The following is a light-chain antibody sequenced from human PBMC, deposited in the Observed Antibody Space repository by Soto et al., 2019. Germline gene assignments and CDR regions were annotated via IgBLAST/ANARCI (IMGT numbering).Light chain of an antibody. V-gene: IGKV3-11*01. CDR3: QQRSNWQGAT. CDR1: RSVSSY. CDR2: DAS. Sequence: EIVLRQSPATLSLSPGERATLSCRASRSVSSYLAWYQQKPGQAPRLLIYDASNRATGIPARFSGSGSGTDFTLTISSLEPEDFAVYYCQQRSNWQGATFGGGTKVDIK. J-gene: IGKJ4*01.